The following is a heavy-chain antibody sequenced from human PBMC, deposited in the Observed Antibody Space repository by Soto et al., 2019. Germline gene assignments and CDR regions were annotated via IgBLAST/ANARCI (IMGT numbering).Heavy chain of an antibody. CDR2: IYYAVRT. Sequence: QVQLQESGPGLVKPSQTLSLTCTVSGGSLKSGGYYWSWIRQHPGRGLEWIGYIYYAVRTYYNPALESRVTFAVDTSKNQCALKRSSVTAADTAGYYCAREMTSNHNCFDRWGHGTLVTVSS. V-gene: IGHV4-31*02. J-gene: IGHJ5*02. D-gene: IGHD2-2*01. CDR1: GGSLKSGGYY. CDR3: AREMTSNHNCFDR.